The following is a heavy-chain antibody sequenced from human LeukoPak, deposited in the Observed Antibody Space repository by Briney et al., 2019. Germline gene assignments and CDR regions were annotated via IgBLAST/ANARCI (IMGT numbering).Heavy chain of an antibody. V-gene: IGHV4-4*07. CDR1: GGSISSYY. CDR2: IYTSGST. J-gene: IGHJ4*02. D-gene: IGHD3-9*01. CDR3: ARASSLMLYHILTGPTYYFDY. Sequence: SETLSLTCTVSGGSISSYYWSWIRQPAGKGLEWIGRIYTSGSTNYNPSLKSRVTMSVDTSKNQFSLKLSSVTAADTAVYYCARASSLMLYHILTGPTYYFDYWGQGTLVTVSS.